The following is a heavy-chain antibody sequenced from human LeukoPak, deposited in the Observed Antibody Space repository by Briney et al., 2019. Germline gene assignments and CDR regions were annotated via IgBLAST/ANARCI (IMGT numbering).Heavy chain of an antibody. J-gene: IGHJ5*02. V-gene: IGHV3-21*01. CDR2: ISSSSSYI. D-gene: IGHD1-7*01. CDR3: ARAKTGTTRNNWFDP. Sequence: GALRLSCAASGFTFSSYSMNWVRQAPGKGLEWVSSISSSSSYIYYADSGKGRFTISRDNAKNSLYLQMNSLRAEDTAVYYCARAKTGTTRNNWFDPWGQGTLVTVSS. CDR1: GFTFSSYS.